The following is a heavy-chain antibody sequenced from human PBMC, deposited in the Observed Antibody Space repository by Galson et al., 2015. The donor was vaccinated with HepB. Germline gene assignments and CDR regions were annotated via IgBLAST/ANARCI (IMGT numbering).Heavy chain of an antibody. V-gene: IGHV3-30*04. CDR1: GFTFSSYA. D-gene: IGHD3-22*01. CDR2: ISYDGSNK. CDR3: ASRSSGH. Sequence: SLRLSCAASGFTFSSYAMHWVRQAPGKGLEWVAVISYDGSNKYYADSVKGRFTIYRDNSKNTLYLQMNSLRAEDTAVYYCASRSSGHWGQGTLVTVSS. J-gene: IGHJ4*02.